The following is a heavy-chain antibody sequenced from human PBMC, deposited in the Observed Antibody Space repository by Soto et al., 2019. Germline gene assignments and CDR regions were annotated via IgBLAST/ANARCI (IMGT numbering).Heavy chain of an antibody. CDR3: ARGADTAMVYFDY. CDR1: GGSISSGGYY. J-gene: IGHJ4*02. V-gene: IGHV4-31*03. Sequence: SETLPLTCTVSGGSISSGGYYWSWIRQHPGKGLEWIGYIYYSGSTYYNPSLKSRVTISVDTSKNQFSLKLSSVTAADTAVYYCARGADTAMVYFDYWGQGTLVTVSS. CDR2: IYYSGST. D-gene: IGHD5-18*01.